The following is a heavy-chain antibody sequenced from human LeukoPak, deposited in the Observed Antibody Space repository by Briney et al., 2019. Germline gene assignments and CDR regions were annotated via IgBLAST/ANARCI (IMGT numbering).Heavy chain of an antibody. V-gene: IGHV2-5*02. CDR2: IYWDDDK. CDR3: AHTPDYDFWSGYSYYFDY. J-gene: IGHJ4*02. D-gene: IGHD3-3*01. CDR1: GFSLSTSGVG. Sequence: SGPTLVNPTQTLTLTCTFSGFSLSTSGVGVGWIRQPPGKALECLALIYWDDDKRYSPSLKSRLTITKDTSKNQVVLTMTNMDPVDTATYYCAHTPDYDFWSGYSYYFDYWGQGTLVTVSS.